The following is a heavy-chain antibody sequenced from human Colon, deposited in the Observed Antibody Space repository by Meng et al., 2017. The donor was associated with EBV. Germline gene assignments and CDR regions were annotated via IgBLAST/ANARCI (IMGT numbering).Heavy chain of an antibody. D-gene: IGHD4-17*01. CDR3: ARNGDYNPGLY. V-gene: IGHV4-4*02. J-gene: IGHJ4*02. CDR2: IYHSGTT. CDR1: GDSISNNW. Sequence: QVPLQESGPCLVKPAWTLSLTCAVSGDSISNNWWSWVRQTPGKGLEWIGEIYHSGTTNYNPSLRSRVTISVDKSKNQFSLQLTSVTAADTAVYYCARNGDYNPGLYWGQGTLVTVSS.